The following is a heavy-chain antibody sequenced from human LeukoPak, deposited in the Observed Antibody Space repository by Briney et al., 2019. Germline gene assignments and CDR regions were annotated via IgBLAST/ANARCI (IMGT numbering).Heavy chain of an antibody. D-gene: IGHD2-2*01. CDR2: ISGGGDNT. J-gene: IGHJ4*02. CDR3: AKERESLPAGQNRFDY. Sequence: QTGGSLRLSCAASGFIFSSYAVSWDRQAPGKGLEWVSAISGGGDNTYYADSVKGRFTISRDNSKNTLYLHMNSLRAEDTAVYYCAKERESLPAGQNRFDYWGQGTLVTVSS. V-gene: IGHV3-23*01. CDR1: GFIFSSYA.